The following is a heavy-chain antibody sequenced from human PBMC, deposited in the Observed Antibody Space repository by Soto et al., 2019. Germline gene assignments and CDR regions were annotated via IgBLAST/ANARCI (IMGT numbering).Heavy chain of an antibody. CDR1: GFTFSSYS. J-gene: IGHJ4*02. Sequence: PGGSLRLSCAASGFTFSSYSMNWVRQAPGKGLEWVSSISSSSSYIYYADSVKGRFTISRDNAKNSLYLQMNSLRAEDTAVYYCARALRHSYGYVDYWGQGTLVTVSS. CDR2: ISSSSSYI. V-gene: IGHV3-21*01. D-gene: IGHD5-18*01. CDR3: ARALRHSYGYVDY.